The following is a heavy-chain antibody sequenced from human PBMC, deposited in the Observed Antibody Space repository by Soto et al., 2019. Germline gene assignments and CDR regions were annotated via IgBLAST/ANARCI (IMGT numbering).Heavy chain of an antibody. CDR3: AKDQDYGGNPFFFDY. D-gene: IGHD4-17*01. J-gene: IGHJ4*02. CDR1: GFTFSSYG. CDR2: ISYDGSNK. V-gene: IGHV3-30*18. Sequence: RLSCAASGFTFSSYGMHWVRQAPGKGLEWVAVISYDGSNKYYADSVKGRFTISRDNSKNTLYLQMNSLRAEDTAVYYCAKDQDYGGNPFFFDYWGQGTLVTVSS.